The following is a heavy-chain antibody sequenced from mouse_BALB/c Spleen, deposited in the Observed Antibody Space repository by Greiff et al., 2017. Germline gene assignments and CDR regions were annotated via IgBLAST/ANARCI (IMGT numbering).Heavy chain of an antibody. CDR1: GFTFSSYT. J-gene: IGHJ3*01. CDR2: ISNGGGST. Sequence: EVQLQESGGGLVQPGGSLKLSCAASGFTFSSYTMSWVRQTPEKRLGWVAYISNGGGSTYYPDTVKGRFTISRDNAKNNLYLQMSSLKSEDTAMYYCARDRDDGYYFLADGGQGTLVTVAA. D-gene: IGHD2-3*01. CDR3: ARDRDDGYYFLAD. V-gene: IGHV5-12-2*01.